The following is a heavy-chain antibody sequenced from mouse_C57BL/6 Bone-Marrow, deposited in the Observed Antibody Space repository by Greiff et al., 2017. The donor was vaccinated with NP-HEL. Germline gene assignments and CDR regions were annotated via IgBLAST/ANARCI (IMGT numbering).Heavy chain of an antibody. D-gene: IGHD1-1*01. V-gene: IGHV1-85*01. J-gene: IGHJ3*01. CDR3: ARDYYYGSSYVGFAY. Sequence: VQLQQSGPELVKPGASVKLSCKASGYTFTSYDINWVKQRPGQGLEWIGWIYPRDGSTKYNEKFKGKATFTVDTSSSTAYMELHSLTSEDSAVYFCARDYYYGSSYVGFAYWGQGTLVTVSA. CDR2: IYPRDGST. CDR1: GYTFTSYD.